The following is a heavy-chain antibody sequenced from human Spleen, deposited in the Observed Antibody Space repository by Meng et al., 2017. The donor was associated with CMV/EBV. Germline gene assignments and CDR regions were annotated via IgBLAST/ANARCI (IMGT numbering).Heavy chain of an antibody. CDR1: GLTFSSYS. D-gene: IGHD3-22*01. Sequence: GGPLRLSCTASGLTFSSYSMNWVRQAPGKGLEWVSSISSISTYIYYADSVKGRFTISRDSSKNIVSPQMNSLRREDTGVYYCAKDERVLIPISGYLGHWGQGTLVTVSS. CDR2: ISSISTYI. J-gene: IGHJ4*02. V-gene: IGHV3-21*01. CDR3: AKDERVLIPISGYLGH.